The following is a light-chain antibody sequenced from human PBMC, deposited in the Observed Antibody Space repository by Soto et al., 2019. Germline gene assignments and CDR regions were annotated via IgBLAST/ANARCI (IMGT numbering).Light chain of an antibody. Sequence: DIVMTQSPDSLAVSLGERATINCTSIQSLLSRSTNKNYLAWYQQKPGQPPKVLIYGTSTRESGVPDRYSGSASDPNFTLTRGGLPAEDVSVYFCQQSYSTPYTVGQGTKLEIK. CDR2: GTS. V-gene: IGKV4-1*01. CDR3: QQSYSTPYT. CDR1: QSLLSRSTNKNY. J-gene: IGKJ2*01.